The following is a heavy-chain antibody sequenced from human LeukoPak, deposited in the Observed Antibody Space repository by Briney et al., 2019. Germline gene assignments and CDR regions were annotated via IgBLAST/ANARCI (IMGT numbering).Heavy chain of an antibody. D-gene: IGHD3-10*01. J-gene: IGHJ4*02. Sequence: GGSLRLSCAASGFTFSGSAMHWVRQASGKGLEWVGRIRSKTNNYATEYAASVEGRFTISRDDSKNTVYLQMNSLKTEDTAVYYCTRLRGEKASGDYWGQGTLVTVSS. V-gene: IGHV3-73*01. CDR1: GFTFSGSA. CDR3: TRLRGEKASGDY. CDR2: IRSKTNNYAT.